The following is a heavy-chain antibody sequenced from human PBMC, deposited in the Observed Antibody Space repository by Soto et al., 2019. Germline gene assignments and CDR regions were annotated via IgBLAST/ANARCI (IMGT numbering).Heavy chain of an antibody. V-gene: IGHV4-59*01. CDR2: IYYSGST. J-gene: IGHJ4*02. CDR3: ARDGAYFDY. D-gene: IGHD2-15*01. Sequence: SETLSLTCTVSGFSISSYYWSWIRQPPGKGLEWIGYIYYSGSTNYNPSLKSRVTISVDTSKNQFSLKLSSVTAADTAVYYCARDGAYFDYWGQGTLVTVSS. CDR1: GFSISSYY.